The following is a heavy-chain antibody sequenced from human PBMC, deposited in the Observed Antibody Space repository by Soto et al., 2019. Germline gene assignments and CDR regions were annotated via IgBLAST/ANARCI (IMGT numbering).Heavy chain of an antibody. CDR3: AKDRLALMTTDSDYMDV. V-gene: IGHV3-23*01. J-gene: IGHJ6*03. Sequence: PGGCLRLSCAASGFTFSSYAMSWVRQAPGKGLEWVSAISGSGGSTYYADSVKGRFTISRDNSKNTLYLQMNSLRAEDTAVYYCAKDRLALMTTDSDYMDVWGKGTTVTVSS. CDR2: ISGSGGST. D-gene: IGHD4-4*01. CDR1: GFTFSSYA.